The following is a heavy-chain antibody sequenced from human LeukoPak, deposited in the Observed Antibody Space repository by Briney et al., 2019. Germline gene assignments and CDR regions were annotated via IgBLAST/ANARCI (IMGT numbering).Heavy chain of an antibody. Sequence: ASVKVSCKASGYTFTGYYMHWVRQVPGQGLEWMGWINPNSGGTNYAQKFQGRVTMTRDTSISTAYMELSRLRSDDTAVYYCARVKAAMGALNDWGQGTLVTVSS. CDR2: INPNSGGT. CDR1: GYTFTGYY. J-gene: IGHJ4*02. CDR3: ARVKAAMGALND. D-gene: IGHD5-18*01. V-gene: IGHV1-2*02.